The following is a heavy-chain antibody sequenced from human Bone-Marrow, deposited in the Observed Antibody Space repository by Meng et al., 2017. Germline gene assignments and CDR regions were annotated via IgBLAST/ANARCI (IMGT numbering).Heavy chain of an antibody. V-gene: IGHV3-21*01. CDR1: GFTFSSYS. D-gene: IGHD3-3*01. J-gene: IGHJ6*02. CDR2: ISSSSSYI. Sequence: GGSLRLSCAASGFTFSSYSMNWVRQAPGKGLEWVSSISSSSSYIYYADSVKGRFTISRDNAKNPLYPKMTSLRAEDTAVYYCTRQYDFWSGYSPNYYYYGMDVWGQGTTVTVSS. CDR3: TRQYDFWSGYSPNYYYYGMDV.